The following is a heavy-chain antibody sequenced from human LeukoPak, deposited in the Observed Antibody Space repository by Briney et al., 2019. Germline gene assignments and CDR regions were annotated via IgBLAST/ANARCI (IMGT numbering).Heavy chain of an antibody. J-gene: IGHJ4*02. CDR2: ISAYNGNT. CDR3: ARDKGSMVRGVIITEGVGVPFDY. V-gene: IGHV1-18*01. Sequence: ASVKVSCKASGYTFTSYGISWVRQAPGQGLEWMGWISAYNGNTNYAQKLQGRVTMTTDTSTSTAYMELRSLRSDDTAVYYCARDKGSMVRGVIITEGVGVPFDYWGQGTLVTVSS. D-gene: IGHD3-10*01. CDR1: GYTFTSYG.